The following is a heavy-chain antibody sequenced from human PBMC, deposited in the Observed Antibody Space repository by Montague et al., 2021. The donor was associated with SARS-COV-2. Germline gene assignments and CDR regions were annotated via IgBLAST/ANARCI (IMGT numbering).Heavy chain of an antibody. V-gene: IGHV2-70*11. D-gene: IGHD1-7*01. CDR3: ARETGTTVSLDY. CDR1: GFSLSTSGMC. J-gene: IGHJ4*02. CDR2: IDWDDDK. Sequence: VKPTQTLTLTCTFSGFSLSTSGMCVSWIRQPPGKALEWLARIDWDDDKYYSTSLKTRLTISKDTSKNQVVLTMTNMDPVDTATCYCARETGTTVSLDYWGQGTLVTVSS.